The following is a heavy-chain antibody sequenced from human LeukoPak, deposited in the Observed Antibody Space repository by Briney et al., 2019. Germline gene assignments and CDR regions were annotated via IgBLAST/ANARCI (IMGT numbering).Heavy chain of an antibody. D-gene: IGHD4-17*01. CDR3: ATYDYGDYYGMDV. J-gene: IGHJ6*02. CDR1: GFTFSNYG. CDR2: VRSDGGIK. Sequence: GGSLRLSCAASGFTFSNYGIHWVRQAPGKGLEWVAFVRSDGGIKYYADSVKGRFTISRDNSRTTVYLQMNSLRAEDTAVYYCATYDYGDYYGMDVWGQGTTVTVSS. V-gene: IGHV3-30*02.